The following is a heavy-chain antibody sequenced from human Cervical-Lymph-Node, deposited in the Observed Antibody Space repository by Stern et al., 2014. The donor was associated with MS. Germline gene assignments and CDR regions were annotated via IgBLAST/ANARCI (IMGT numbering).Heavy chain of an antibody. CDR3: TRVQRERRALDHFDP. CDR2: ISPNSGTT. V-gene: IGHV1-46*03. J-gene: IGHJ5*02. D-gene: IGHD1-1*01. CDR1: GFTFTTHY. Sequence: QVQLVQSGAEVKKPGASVKVSCEASGFTFTTHYMHWIRQAPGQGLEWGGRISPNSGTTSYARQFQGRVIITRDTSTSTIYMELTGLRSEDTALYFCTRVQRERRALDHFDPWGQGTLVTVSS.